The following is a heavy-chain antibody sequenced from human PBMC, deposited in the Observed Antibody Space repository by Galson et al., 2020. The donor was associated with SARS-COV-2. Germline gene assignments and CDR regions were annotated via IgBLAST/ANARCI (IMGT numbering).Heavy chain of an antibody. D-gene: IGHD3-3*02. J-gene: IGHJ4*02. V-gene: IGHV3-30*12. CDR3: ARPLGRALTFLGDLAH. Sequence: GESMKISCAASGFEFDTYGMHWVRQAPGKGPEWVAGIFYDGSKEDYANSVRGRFSVSRDNSGNMVFLQMNSLRPDDTAMYYCARPLGRALTFLGDLAHWGQGTLVTVSS. CDR1: GFEFDTYG. CDR2: IFYDGSKE.